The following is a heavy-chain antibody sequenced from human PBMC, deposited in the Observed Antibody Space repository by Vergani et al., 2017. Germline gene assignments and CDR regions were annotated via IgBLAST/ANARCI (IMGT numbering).Heavy chain of an antibody. CDR2: IRSQPNSHAT. Sequence: EVQLVESGGGLVQPGGSLKLSCAASGFPFSDAALHWVRQAPGKGLEWIGRIRSQPNSHATAYGVSMKGKLTISRDASKNTAFLLMHRLTTEDTAVYYCSRQGNYGDVDFFYAMDVWGPGTTVTVSS. D-gene: IGHD4-17*01. V-gene: IGHV3-73*01. CDR3: SRQGNYGDVDFFYAMDV. CDR1: GFPFSDAA. J-gene: IGHJ6*01.